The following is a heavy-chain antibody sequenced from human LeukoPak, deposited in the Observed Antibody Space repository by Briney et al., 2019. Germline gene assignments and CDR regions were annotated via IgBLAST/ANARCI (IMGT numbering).Heavy chain of an antibody. V-gene: IGHV4-59*04. D-gene: IGHD1-26*01. J-gene: IGHJ4*02. CDR1: GGSFNNYY. CDR2: IYYSGST. CDR3: VKSGGYGLIDY. Sequence: SETLSLTCTVSGGSFNNYYWGWIRQPPGKGLEWIGNIYYSGSTYYNASLQSRVTISIDTSKNQFSLRLNSVTAADTAMYFCVKSGGYGLIDYWGQGTLVTVSS.